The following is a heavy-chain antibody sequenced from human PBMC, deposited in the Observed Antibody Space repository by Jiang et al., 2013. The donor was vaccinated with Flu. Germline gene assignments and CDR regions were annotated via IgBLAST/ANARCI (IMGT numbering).Heavy chain of an antibody. Sequence: KPSQTLSLTCTVSGGSISSYYWSWIRQPPGKGLEWIGYIYYSGSTNYNPSLKSRVTISVDTSKNQFSLKLSSMTAADTAVYYCARGLAAAGKARNDAFDIWGQGTMVTVSS. CDR2: IYYSGST. CDR3: ARGLAAAGKARNDAFDI. D-gene: IGHD6-13*01. V-gene: IGHV4-59*01. J-gene: IGHJ3*02. CDR1: GGSISSYY.